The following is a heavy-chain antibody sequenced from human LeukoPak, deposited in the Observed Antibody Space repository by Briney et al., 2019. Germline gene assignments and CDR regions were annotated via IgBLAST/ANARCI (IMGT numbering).Heavy chain of an antibody. CDR3: ARGNVDTDRWDLYY. CDR2: INHSGST. CDR1: GGSFSNYY. J-gene: IGHJ4*02. Sequence: SETLSLTCAVYGGSFSNYYWSWIRQPPGKGLEWIGEINHSGSTNYNPSLKSRGTISVDTSKNQFSLKLSSVAAADTAVYYCARGNVDTDRWDLYYWGQGTLVTVSS. D-gene: IGHD5-18*01. V-gene: IGHV4-34*01.